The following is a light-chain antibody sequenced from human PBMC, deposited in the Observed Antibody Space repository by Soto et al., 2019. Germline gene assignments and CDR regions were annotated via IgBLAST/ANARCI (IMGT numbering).Light chain of an antibody. CDR3: SSYTSKSSLI. CDR2: EVR. CDR1: SGDIGSYNL. V-gene: IGLV2-14*01. Sequence: QSALTQPSSVSGSPGQSITISCTVTSGDIGSYNLVSWYQQHPGRAPQLIIYEVRNRPSGISFRFSGSKSGNTASLTISGLQAEDEADYYCSSYTSKSSLIFGGGTKVTAL. J-gene: IGLJ2*01.